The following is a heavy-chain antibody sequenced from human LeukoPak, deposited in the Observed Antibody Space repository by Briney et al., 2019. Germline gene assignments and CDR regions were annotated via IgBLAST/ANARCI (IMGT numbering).Heavy chain of an antibody. CDR3: AKDPGASVSGFYMDV. V-gene: IGHV3-23*01. CDR1: GFTFKNYA. Sequence: PGGSLRLSCEASGFTFKNYAMSWVRQAPGKGLEWISGITSSGSNTYYADSVKGRFTLSRDNSKNTLYLQMNSLRAEDTAVYYCAKDPGASVSGFYMDVWGKGTTVIVSS. CDR2: ITSSGSNT. D-gene: IGHD2-8*02. J-gene: IGHJ6*03.